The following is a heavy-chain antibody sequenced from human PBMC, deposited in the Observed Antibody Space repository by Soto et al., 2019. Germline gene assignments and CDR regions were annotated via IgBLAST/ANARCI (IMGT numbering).Heavy chain of an antibody. V-gene: IGHV4-4*02. CDR3: ARVQLLYYYDSSGLLGTFDI. J-gene: IGHJ3*02. D-gene: IGHD3-22*01. CDR2: IYHSGST. Sequence: SETLSLTCAVSGCSISSSNWWSWVRQPPGKGLEWIGEIYHSGSTNYNPSLKSRVTISVDRSKNQFSLKLSSVTAADTAVYYCARVQLLYYYDSSGLLGTFDIWGQGTMVT. CDR1: GCSISSSNW.